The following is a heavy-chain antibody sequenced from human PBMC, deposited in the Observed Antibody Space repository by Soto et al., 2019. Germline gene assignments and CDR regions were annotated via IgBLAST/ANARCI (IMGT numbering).Heavy chain of an antibody. CDR1: GFTFSNYA. V-gene: IGHV3-23*01. Sequence: EVQLLESGGGVVQPGGSLRLSCAASGFTFSNYAMIWVRQAPGKRLEWVSSISGSGATTYYADSVKGRFTISRDNSKNTLYLQMNSLRAEDTAVYYCAKDSLYYYGSGLRIGLDYWGQGTLVSVSS. CDR3: AKDSLYYYGSGLRIGLDY. J-gene: IGHJ4*02. CDR2: ISGSGATT. D-gene: IGHD3-10*01.